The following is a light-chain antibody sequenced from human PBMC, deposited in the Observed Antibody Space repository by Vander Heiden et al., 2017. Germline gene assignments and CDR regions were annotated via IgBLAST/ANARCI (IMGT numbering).Light chain of an antibody. Sequence: EIVFTPSPGTLSFSPRERATLSCRASQSISSSYLAWYQQKPGQAPRHLIYGSSTRATGIPDRCSGSGSGTDFTLTISRLEPEDFAVYFCQQYGSTLRSFGQGTKVEIK. CDR2: GSS. V-gene: IGKV3-20*01. CDR1: QSISSSY. J-gene: IGKJ1*01. CDR3: QQYGSTLRS.